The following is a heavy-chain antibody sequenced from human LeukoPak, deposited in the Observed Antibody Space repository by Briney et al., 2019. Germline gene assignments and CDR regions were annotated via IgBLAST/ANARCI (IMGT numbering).Heavy chain of an antibody. J-gene: IGHJ4*02. CDR2: ISSSSSYI. V-gene: IGHV3-21*01. CDR1: GFTFSSYS. Sequence: PGGSLRLSCAAPGFTFSSYSMNWVRQAPGKGLEWVSSISSSSSYIYYADSVKGRFTISRDNAKNSLYLQMNSLRAEDTAVYYCARETKGYSSSWYGTLYDYWGQGTLVTVSS. CDR3: ARETKGYSSSWYGTLYDY. D-gene: IGHD6-13*01.